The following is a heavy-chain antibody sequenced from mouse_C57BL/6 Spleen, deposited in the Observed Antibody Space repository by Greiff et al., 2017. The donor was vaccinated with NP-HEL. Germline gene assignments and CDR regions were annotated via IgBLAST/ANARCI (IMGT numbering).Heavy chain of an antibody. Sequence: EVKLEESGGGLVKPGGSLKLSCAASGFTFSSYTMSWVRQTPEKRLEWVATISGGGGNTYYPDSVKGRFTISRDNAKNTLYLQMSSLRSEDTALYYCARVTTGLDYWGQGTTLTVSS. CDR2: ISGGGGNT. V-gene: IGHV5-9*01. D-gene: IGHD1-1*01. J-gene: IGHJ2*01. CDR1: GFTFSSYT. CDR3: ARVTTGLDY.